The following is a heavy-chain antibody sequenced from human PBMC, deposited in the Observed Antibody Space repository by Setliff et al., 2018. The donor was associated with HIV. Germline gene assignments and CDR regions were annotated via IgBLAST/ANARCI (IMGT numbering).Heavy chain of an antibody. D-gene: IGHD2-2*02. V-gene: IGHV1-69*13. CDR3: ARVRGRQPLLYVGYMDV. CDR2: IIPIFGTI. CDR1: GGTFDNYA. J-gene: IGHJ6*03. Sequence: SVKVSCKASGGTFDNYAISWVRQAPGQGLEWMGGIIPIFGTINYAQKFQGRVTITADESSGTAYMELRSLRSDDTAVYYCARVRGRQPLLYVGYMDVWGKGTTVTVSS.